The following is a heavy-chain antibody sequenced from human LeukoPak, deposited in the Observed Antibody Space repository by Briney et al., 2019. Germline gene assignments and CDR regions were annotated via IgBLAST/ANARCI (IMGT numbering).Heavy chain of an antibody. J-gene: IGHJ4*02. D-gene: IGHD3-22*01. CDR1: GFTFSSYG. V-gene: IGHV3-30*18. CDR2: ISYDGSNK. Sequence: GGSLRLSCAASGFTFSSYGMHWVRQAPGKGLEWVAVISYDGSNKYYADSVKGRFTISRDNSKNTLYLQMNSLRAEDTAVYYCAKDDYDSSGPFFDYWGQGILVTVSS. CDR3: AKDDYDSSGPFFDY.